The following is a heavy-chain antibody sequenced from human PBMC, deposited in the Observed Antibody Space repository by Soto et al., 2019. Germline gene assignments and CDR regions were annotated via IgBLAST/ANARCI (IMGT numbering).Heavy chain of an antibody. V-gene: IGHV3-30*18. CDR3: AKGHMTTVTMSLDAFDI. D-gene: IGHD4-17*01. J-gene: IGHJ3*02. CDR1: GFTFSSYG. Sequence: VQLVASGGGVVQPVRSLRLSCAASGFTFSSYGMHWVRQAPGKGLEWVAVISYDGSNKYYADSVKGRFTISRDNSKNTLYLQMNSLRAEATAVYYCAKGHMTTVTMSLDAFDIWGQGTMVTVSS. CDR2: ISYDGSNK.